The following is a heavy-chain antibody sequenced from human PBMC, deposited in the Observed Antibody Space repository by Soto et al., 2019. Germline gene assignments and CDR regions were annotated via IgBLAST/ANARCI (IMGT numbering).Heavy chain of an antibody. CDR2: INAGNGNT. V-gene: IGHV1-3*01. CDR1: GYTFTSYA. D-gene: IGHD1-26*01. J-gene: IGHJ2*01. Sequence: GASVKVSCKASGYTFTSYAMHWVRQAPGQRLEWMGWINAGNGNTKYSQKFQGRVTITRDTSASTAYTELSSLRSEDTAVYYCARVEGAWRYFDLWGRGTLVTVSS. CDR3: ARVEGAWRYFDL.